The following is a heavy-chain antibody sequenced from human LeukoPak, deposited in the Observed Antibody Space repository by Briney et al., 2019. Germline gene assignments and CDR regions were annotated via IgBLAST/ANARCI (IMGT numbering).Heavy chain of an antibody. CDR2: IYPKNGKT. D-gene: IGHD6-19*01. Sequence: ASVKVSCKASGYIFTSYDINWVRQAPGQGLEWVGWIYPKNGKTGYAEKFQGRVTLTTGMSTNTAYMEMDNLTSDDTAVYFCARKLSGYSSGWYPDYWGHGSLVIVSS. V-gene: IGHV1-8*01. CDR3: ARKLSGYSSGWYPDY. J-gene: IGHJ4*01. CDR1: GYIFTSYD.